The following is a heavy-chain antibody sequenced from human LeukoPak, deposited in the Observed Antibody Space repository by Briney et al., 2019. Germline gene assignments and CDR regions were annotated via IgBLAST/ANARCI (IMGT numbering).Heavy chain of an antibody. CDR2: IYTSGST. CDR3: ARHGGHGQNYYYYMDV. J-gene: IGHJ6*03. Sequence: SETLSLTCTVSGGSISSYYWSWIRQPAGKGLEWIGRIYTSGSTNYNPSLKSRVTMSVDTSKNQFSLKLSSVTAADTAVYYCARHGGHGQNYYYYMDVWGKGTTVTVSS. V-gene: IGHV4-4*07. CDR1: GGSISSYY. D-gene: IGHD3-3*01.